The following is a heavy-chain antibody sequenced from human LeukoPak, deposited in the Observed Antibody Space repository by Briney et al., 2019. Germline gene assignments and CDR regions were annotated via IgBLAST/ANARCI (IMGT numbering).Heavy chain of an antibody. Sequence: PGGSLRLSCAASGFTFSSYSMNWVRQAPGKGLEWVSSISSSSSYIYYADSVKGRFTISRDNAKNSLYLQMNSLRAEDTAVYYCARVIGVVTANILFDWGQGTLVTVSS. CDR2: ISSSSSYI. D-gene: IGHD2-21*02. J-gene: IGHJ4*02. V-gene: IGHV3-21*01. CDR3: ARVIGVVTANILFD. CDR1: GFTFSSYS.